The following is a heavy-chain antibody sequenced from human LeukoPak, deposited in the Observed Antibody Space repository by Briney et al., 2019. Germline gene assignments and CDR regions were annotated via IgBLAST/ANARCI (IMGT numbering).Heavy chain of an antibody. J-gene: IGHJ4*02. Sequence: PGGSLRLSCAGSGFTFSEYSMNWVRQAPGKGLEWVSFISTSSSHIYYGDSVKGRFTISRDNARNSVSLQMNSLRAEDTAVYYCARQVSGYGSGSFYFDYWGQGMLVTVSS. CDR2: ISTSSSHI. CDR1: GFTFSEYS. D-gene: IGHD3-10*01. V-gene: IGHV3-21*01. CDR3: ARQVSGYGSGSFYFDY.